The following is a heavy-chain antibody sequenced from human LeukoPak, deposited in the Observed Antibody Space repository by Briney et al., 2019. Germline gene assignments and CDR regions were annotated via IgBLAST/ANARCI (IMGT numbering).Heavy chain of an antibody. D-gene: IGHD5-18*01. CDR2: ISYDGSNK. Sequence: GGSLRLSCAASGFSFSSYGMHWLRQAPGKGLEWVAVISYDGSNKYYADSVKGRFTISRDSAKTSLYLQMISLRAEDTAVYYCARHLSGVTGYTYGRGIDYWGQGTLVTVSS. CDR1: GFSFSSYG. J-gene: IGHJ4*02. CDR3: ARHLSGVTGYTYGRGIDY. V-gene: IGHV3-30*03.